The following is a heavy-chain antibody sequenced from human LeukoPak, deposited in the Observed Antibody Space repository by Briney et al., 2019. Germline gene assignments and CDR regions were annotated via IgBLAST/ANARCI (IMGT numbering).Heavy chain of an antibody. D-gene: IGHD6-19*01. CDR2: IYYSGST. CDR3: TSGWLDWFGP. CDR1: GGSISSSSYS. V-gene: IGHV4-39*03. Sequence: SETLSLTCTGSGGSISSSSYSWGWIRQPPGKGLERIGSIYYSGSTYYNPSLKSRVTISVDTSKNQFSLKLNSVTAADAAVFYWTSGWLDWFGPWGQGTLVIVSS. J-gene: IGHJ5*02.